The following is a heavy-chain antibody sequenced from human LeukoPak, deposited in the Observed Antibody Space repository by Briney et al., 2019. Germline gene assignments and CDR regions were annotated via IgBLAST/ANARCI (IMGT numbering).Heavy chain of an antibody. D-gene: IGHD3-22*01. V-gene: IGHV4-61*01. CDR3: ARGGRYYDSSGYYYP. CDR2: IYYSGST. Sequence: PSETLSLTCTVSGGSVSSGSYYWSWIRQPPGKGLEWIGYIYYSGSTNYNPSLKSRVTISVDTSKNQFSLKLSSVTAADTAVYYCARGGRYYDSSGYYYPWGQGTLVTVSP. CDR1: GGSVSSGSYY. J-gene: IGHJ5*02.